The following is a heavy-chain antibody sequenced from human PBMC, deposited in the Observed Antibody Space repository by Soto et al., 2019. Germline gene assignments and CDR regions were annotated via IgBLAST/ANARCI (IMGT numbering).Heavy chain of an antibody. J-gene: IGHJ4*02. CDR1: YGSISSGGYY. CDR2: IHYSGSI. D-gene: IGHD6-6*01. Sequence: QVQLQESGPGLVKASQTLSLTCTVSYGSISSGGYYWSWIRQHPGKGLEWIGHIHYSGSIHYNPSHKSRAIISVDMSKNQFSLKLTSVTAADTAVYYCARGRPDFSSSSRARGNIDHWGQGALVTVSS. V-gene: IGHV4-31*03. CDR3: ARGRPDFSSSSRARGNIDH.